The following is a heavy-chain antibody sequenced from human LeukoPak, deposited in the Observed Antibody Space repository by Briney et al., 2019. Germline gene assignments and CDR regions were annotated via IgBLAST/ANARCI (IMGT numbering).Heavy chain of an antibody. CDR3: ARGGYSTTWGVSDY. Sequence: ASVKVSCKASGYTFTGHYLHWVRQAPGQGLEWVGWINPNSGGTSSAQKFQGRVTMTRDTSLSTAYMELSRLGSDDTAILYCARGGYSTTWGVSDYWGQGTLVTVSS. J-gene: IGHJ4*02. CDR1: GYTFTGHY. V-gene: IGHV1-2*02. D-gene: IGHD2/OR15-2a*01. CDR2: INPNSGGT.